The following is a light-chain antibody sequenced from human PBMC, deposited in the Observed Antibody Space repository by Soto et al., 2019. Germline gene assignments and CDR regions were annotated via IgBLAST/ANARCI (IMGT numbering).Light chain of an antibody. CDR1: SGHSSYI. CDR2: LEGSGSY. CDR3: ETWDSKTRV. V-gene: IGLV4-60*03. J-gene: IGLJ2*01. Sequence: QPVLTQSSSASASLGSSVKLTCTLSSGHSSYIIAWHQQQPGKAPRYLMKLEGSGSYNKGSGVPDRFSGSSSGADRHLTISNLQSEDAADYYCETWDSKTRVFGGGTKLTVL.